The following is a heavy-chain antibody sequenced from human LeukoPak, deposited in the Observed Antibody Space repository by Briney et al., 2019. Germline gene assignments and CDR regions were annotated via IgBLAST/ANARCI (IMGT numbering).Heavy chain of an antibody. CDR2: ISGSGGST. V-gene: IGHV3-23*01. CDR1: GFSFSDA. J-gene: IGHJ4*02. D-gene: IGHD6-19*01. Sequence: GGSLRLSCAASGFSFSDAWMSWVRQAPGKGLEWVSAISGSGGSTYYADSVKGRFTISRDNSKNTLYLQMNSLRAEDTAVYYCAKDPSSGWYDYWGQGTLVTVSS. CDR3: AKDPSSGWYDY.